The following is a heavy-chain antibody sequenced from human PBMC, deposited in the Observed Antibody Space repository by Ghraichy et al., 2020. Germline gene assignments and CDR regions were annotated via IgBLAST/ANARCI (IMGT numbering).Heavy chain of an antibody. J-gene: IGHJ5*02. V-gene: IGHV4-4*07. CDR3: ARARFQWLNWFDP. Sequence: SETLSLTCTVSGGSISNYYWSWIRQPAGKGLEWIGRIHSSGSTNYNPSLKSRVTMSVDTSKNQFSLKLISVTAADTAVYYCARARFQWLNWFDPWGQGTLVTVSS. CDR2: IHSSGST. CDR1: GGSISNYY. D-gene: IGHD5-12*01.